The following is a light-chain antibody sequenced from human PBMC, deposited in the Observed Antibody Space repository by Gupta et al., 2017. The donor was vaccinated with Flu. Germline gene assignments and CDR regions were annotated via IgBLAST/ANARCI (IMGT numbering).Light chain of an antibody. CDR1: QSATSRY. CDR3: RQDSSSPPS. Sequence: GTLSLSPGERATVSVRASQSATSRYLGRYQQKPGRTPRLLIYGTSSSLTGMPDRISGSRSARDFTLTIIRLVRPDFAVTYCRQDSSSPPSFGPGTKVDIK. V-gene: IGKV3-20*01. J-gene: IGKJ3*01. CDR2: GTS.